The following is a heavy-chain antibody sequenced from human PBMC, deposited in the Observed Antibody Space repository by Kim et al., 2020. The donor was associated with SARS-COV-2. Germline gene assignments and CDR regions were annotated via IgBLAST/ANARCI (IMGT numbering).Heavy chain of an antibody. Sequence: SETLSLTCTVPGGSISSSSYYWGWIRQPPGKGLEWIGSIYYSGSTYYNPSLKSRVTISVDTSKNQFSLKLSSVTAADTAVYYCARQRDYSGSYSIDYWG. CDR1: GGSISSSSYY. CDR3: ARQRDYSGSYSIDY. D-gene: IGHD1-26*01. CDR2: IYYSGST. J-gene: IGHJ4*01. V-gene: IGHV4-39*01.